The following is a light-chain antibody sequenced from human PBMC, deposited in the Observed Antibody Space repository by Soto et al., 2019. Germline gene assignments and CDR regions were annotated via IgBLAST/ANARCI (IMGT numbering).Light chain of an antibody. CDR2: AAS. CDR3: QQSYSTPQT. J-gene: IGKJ1*01. Sequence: MHLSTPPSSLSASVGDRVTITCRASQSISSYLNWYQQKPGKAPKLLIYAASSLQSGVPSRFSGSGSGTDFTLTISSLQPEDFATYYCQQSYSTPQTFGQGTKVDIK. CDR1: QSISSY. V-gene: IGKV1-39*01.